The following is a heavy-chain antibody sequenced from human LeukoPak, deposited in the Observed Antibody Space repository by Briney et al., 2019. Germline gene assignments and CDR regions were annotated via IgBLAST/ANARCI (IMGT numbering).Heavy chain of an antibody. D-gene: IGHD2-8*01. J-gene: IGHJ3*02. CDR2: INPNSSGT. CDR3: ARVGGCTNGVCYSDAFDI. CDR1: GYTFNGYY. V-gene: IGHV1-2*02. Sequence: GSVKVSCKASGYTFNGYYVHWVRQAPGQGLVWTGWINPNSSGTNYAQKFQGRVTMTRDTSISTAYMELSRLRSDDTALYYCARVGGCTNGVCYSDAFDIWGQGTMVTVSS.